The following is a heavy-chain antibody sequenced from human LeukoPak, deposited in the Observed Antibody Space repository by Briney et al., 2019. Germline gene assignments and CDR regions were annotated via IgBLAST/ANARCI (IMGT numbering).Heavy chain of an antibody. CDR2: ISSSSSVI. J-gene: IGHJ3*02. CDR3: ARAMYYYDSSGYDDAFDI. Sequence: GGSLRLSCAASGFTLNTYSMNWVRQAPGKGLEWVSYISSSSSVIYYADSVKGRFTVSRDNAKNSLFLQMNSLRAEDTAVYYCARAMYYYDSSGYDDAFDIWGQGTMVTVS. V-gene: IGHV3-48*04. CDR1: GFTLNTYS. D-gene: IGHD3-22*01.